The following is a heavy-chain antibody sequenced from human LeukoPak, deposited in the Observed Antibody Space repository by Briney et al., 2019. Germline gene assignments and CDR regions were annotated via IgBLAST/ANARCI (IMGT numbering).Heavy chain of an antibody. CDR3: TRELSGSSSRHFDY. V-gene: IGHV3-74*01. Sequence: GGSLRLSCAASGFTFSNYWMHWVRQAPGKGPVWVSRINTDGNITTYADSVKGRFTISRDSAKNALYLQMNSLRAEDTAVYYCTRELSGSSSRHFDYWGQGTLVTVSS. CDR1: GFTFSNYW. J-gene: IGHJ4*02. D-gene: IGHD6-13*01. CDR2: INTDGNIT.